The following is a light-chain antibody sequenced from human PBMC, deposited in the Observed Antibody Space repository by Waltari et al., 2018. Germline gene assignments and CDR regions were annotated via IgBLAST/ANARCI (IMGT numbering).Light chain of an antibody. Sequence: IVLTQSSGTLSLSPGEGTTLSCRASQSISSYLAWYQQKPGQAPRLLMYGASRRATGIPDRFSGSGSGTDFSLTISRLEPEDSAVYYCQHYVRLPATFGQGTKVEVK. CDR2: GAS. CDR3: QHYVRLPAT. J-gene: IGKJ1*01. CDR1: QSISSY. V-gene: IGKV3-20*01.